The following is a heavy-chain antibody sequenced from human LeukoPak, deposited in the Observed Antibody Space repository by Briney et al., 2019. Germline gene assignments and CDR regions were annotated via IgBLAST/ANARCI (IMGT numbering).Heavy chain of an antibody. CDR2: IYYSGST. CDR3: AREGLGELTLDC. Sequence: SETLSLTCTVSGGSISSSYWSWIRQPPGKGLEWIGYIYYSGSTNYNPSLKSRVTISVDTSKNQFSLKLSSVTAADTAVYYCAREGLGELTLDCWGQGTLVTVSS. J-gene: IGHJ4*02. D-gene: IGHD3-16*01. V-gene: IGHV4-59*01. CDR1: GGSISSSY.